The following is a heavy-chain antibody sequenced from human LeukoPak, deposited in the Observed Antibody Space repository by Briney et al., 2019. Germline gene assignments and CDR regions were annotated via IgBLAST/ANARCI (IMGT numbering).Heavy chain of an antibody. CDR3: ARHGFGSILTGALIDY. V-gene: IGHV4-39*01. J-gene: IGHJ4*02. CDR1: SGSISSSSYY. D-gene: IGHD3-10*01. CDR2: FYYTGIT. Sequence: SETLSLTCSVSSGSISSSSYYWGWIRQPPGKGLEWIGRFYYTGITYYNPSLKSRVTISVDASENQFSLKLSSVTAADTALYYCARHGFGSILTGALIDYWGQGTLVTVSS.